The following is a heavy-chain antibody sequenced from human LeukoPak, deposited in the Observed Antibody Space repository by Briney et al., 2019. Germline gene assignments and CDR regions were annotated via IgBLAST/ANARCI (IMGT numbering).Heavy chain of an antibody. V-gene: IGHV3-74*01. J-gene: IGHJ4*02. CDR3: ARDRGYFDY. D-gene: IGHD3-10*01. CDR1: GFTFSDTW. CDR2: IRSDGSDT. Sequence: GGSLRLSCAASGFTFSDTWMHWVRQAPGKGLVWVSRIRSDGSDTRYAESVKGRFTISRDNAKNTLYLQMNSLRAEDTAVYYCARDRGYFDYWGQGTLVTVSS.